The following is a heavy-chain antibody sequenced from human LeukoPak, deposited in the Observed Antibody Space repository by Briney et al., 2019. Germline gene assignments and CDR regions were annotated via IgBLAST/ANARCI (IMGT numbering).Heavy chain of an antibody. J-gene: IGHJ4*02. V-gene: IGHV1-69*06. Sequence: SVKVSCKASGYTFISYGISWVRQAPGQGLEWMGGIIPIFGTANYAQKFQGRVTITADKSTSTAYMELSSLRSEDTAVYYCARELPDYYDILTGYSAFDYWGQGTLVTVSS. CDR2: IIPIFGTA. CDR1: GYTFISYG. D-gene: IGHD3-9*01. CDR3: ARELPDYYDILTGYSAFDY.